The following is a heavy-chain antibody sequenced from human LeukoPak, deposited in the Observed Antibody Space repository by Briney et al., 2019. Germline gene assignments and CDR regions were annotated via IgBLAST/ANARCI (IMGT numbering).Heavy chain of an antibody. D-gene: IGHD3-22*01. V-gene: IGHV5-51*01. J-gene: IGHJ4*02. CDR3: ASRYDSSGDYYFDY. CDR1: GYSFTSYW. Sequence: GESLKISCKGSGYSFTSYWIGWVRQMPGKGLEWMEIIYPGDSDTRYSPSFQGQVTISADKSISTAYLQWSSLKASDTAMYYSASRYDSSGDYYFDYWGQGTLLTVSS. CDR2: IYPGDSDT.